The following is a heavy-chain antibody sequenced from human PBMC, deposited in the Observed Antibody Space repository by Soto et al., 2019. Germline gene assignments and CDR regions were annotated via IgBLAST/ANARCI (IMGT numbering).Heavy chain of an antibody. CDR2: MNPNTGNI. CDR1: GYTFTSSD. CDR3: ASGRIVGAAFDY. V-gene: IGHV1-8*01. D-gene: IGHD1-26*01. Sequence: QVQLVQSGAEVKKSGASVKVSCKASGYTFTSSDINWVRQATGQGLEWMGWMNPNTGNIGDTQRFQGRVSMTRNISLATAYMALSGLKADDTAVYYCASGRIVGAAFDYWGQGTLVTVSS. J-gene: IGHJ4*02.